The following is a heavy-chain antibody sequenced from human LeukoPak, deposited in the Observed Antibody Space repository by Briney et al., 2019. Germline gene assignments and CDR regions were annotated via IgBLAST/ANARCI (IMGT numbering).Heavy chain of an antibody. J-gene: IGHJ4*02. D-gene: IGHD3-10*01. Sequence: SATLSLTXSVSGGSISNSYWSWIRQPAGKGVECIGRIYASGTTNYNPSLKSRVTMSLDTSKNQFSLKLSSVTAADTAVYYCARDTGYFASGGFDYWGQGTLVTVSS. CDR2: IYASGTT. CDR1: GGSISNSY. V-gene: IGHV4-4*07. CDR3: ARDTGYFASGGFDY.